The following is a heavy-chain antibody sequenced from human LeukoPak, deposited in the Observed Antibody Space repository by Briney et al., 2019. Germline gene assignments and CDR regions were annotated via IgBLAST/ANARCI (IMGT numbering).Heavy chain of an antibody. Sequence: PGGSLRLSCAGSGFQFNTYWISWIRQAPGKGLQGLGNIKEDGSETYYVGSLKGRLTISRDNAKNSSFLEMSSLGVEDTAVYYCARDVGRFCTRGSCFSDAWGQGTLVTVYS. D-gene: IGHD2-15*01. J-gene: IGHJ5*02. CDR1: GFQFNTYW. V-gene: IGHV3-7*05. CDR3: ARDVGRFCTRGSCFSDA. CDR2: IKEDGSET.